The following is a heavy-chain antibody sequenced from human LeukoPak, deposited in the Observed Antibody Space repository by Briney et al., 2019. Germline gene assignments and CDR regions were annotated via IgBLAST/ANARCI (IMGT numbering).Heavy chain of an antibody. CDR3: AKHYMGSSYNRGLDY. J-gene: IGHJ4*02. V-gene: IGHV4-59*08. CDR1: GGSISSYY. D-gene: IGHD3-10*01. CDR2: IYYSGST. Sequence: SETLSLTCTVSGGSISSYYWSWIRQPPGKGLEWIGYIYYSGSTNYNPSLKSRVTISVDTSKNQFSLKLSSVTAADTAVYYCAKHYMGSSYNRGLDYWGQGTLVTVSS.